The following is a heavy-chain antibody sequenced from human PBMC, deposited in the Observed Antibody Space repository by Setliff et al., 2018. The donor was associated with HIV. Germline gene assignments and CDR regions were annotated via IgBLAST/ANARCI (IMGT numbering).Heavy chain of an antibody. V-gene: IGHV3-11*01. D-gene: IGHD6-19*01. Sequence: LRLSCAASGFTFSDYYMSWIRQAPGKGLEWVSYISSSGSTIYYADSVKGRFTISRDNAKNSLYLQMNSLRAEDTAVYYCAREGQEEWLAPSMYNWFDPWGQGTLVTVSS. CDR1: GFTFSDYY. J-gene: IGHJ5*02. CDR2: ISSSGSTI. CDR3: AREGQEEWLAPSMYNWFDP.